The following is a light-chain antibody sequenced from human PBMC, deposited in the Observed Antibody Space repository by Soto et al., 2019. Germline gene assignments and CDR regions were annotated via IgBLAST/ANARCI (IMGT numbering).Light chain of an antibody. CDR1: QSVSSSY. CDR2: GAS. J-gene: IGKJ4*01. CDR3: QQYGSSPLT. V-gene: IGKV3-20*01. Sequence: EIVLTQSPGTLSLSPGERATLSCRASQSVSSSYLAWYQQKPGQAPRLLIYGASSRATGIPDRFSGSGSGTDFTLTISRLEPEDFAVHYCQQYGSSPLTFGVGTKVEIK.